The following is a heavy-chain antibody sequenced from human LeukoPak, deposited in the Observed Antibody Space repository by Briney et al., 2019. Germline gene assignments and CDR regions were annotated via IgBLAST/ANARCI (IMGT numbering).Heavy chain of an antibody. CDR2: ISAYNGNT. J-gene: IGHJ4*02. CDR1: GYTFTSYG. CDR3: ARDGSGWYWYYFDY. V-gene: IGHV1-18*01. Sequence: ASVKVSCKASGYTFTSYGISWVRQAPGQGLEWIGWISAYNGNTNYAQKLQGRVTMTTDTSTSTAYMELRSLRSDDTAVYYCARDGSGWYWYYFDYWGQGTLVTVSS. D-gene: IGHD6-19*01.